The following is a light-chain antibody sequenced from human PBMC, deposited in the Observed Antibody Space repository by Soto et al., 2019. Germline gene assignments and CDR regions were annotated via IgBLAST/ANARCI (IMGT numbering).Light chain of an antibody. J-gene: IGLJ1*01. CDR3: SSYTSSTFYV. Sequence: ALTQPASVSGSPGQSITISCTGTSSDVGGYNYVSWYQQHPGKAPKLMIYEVSNRPSGVSNRSSGSKSGNTASLTISGLQAEDEADYYCSSYTSSTFYVFGTGTKVTVL. CDR1: SSDVGGYNY. V-gene: IGLV2-14*01. CDR2: EVS.